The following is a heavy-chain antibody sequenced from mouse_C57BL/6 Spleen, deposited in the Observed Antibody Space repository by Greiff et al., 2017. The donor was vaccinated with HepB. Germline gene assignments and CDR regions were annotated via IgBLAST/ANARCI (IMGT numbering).Heavy chain of an antibody. J-gene: IGHJ2*01. CDR1: GFTFSDYY. CDR3: ARHEDGTFDY. Sequence: EVQLVESGGGLVQPGGSLKLSCAASGFTFSDYYMYWVRQTPEKRLEWVAYISNGGGSTYYPDTVKGRFTISRDNAKNTLYLQMSRLKSEDTAMYYCARHEDGTFDYWGQGTTLTVSS. V-gene: IGHV5-12*01. D-gene: IGHD2-1*01. CDR2: ISNGGGST.